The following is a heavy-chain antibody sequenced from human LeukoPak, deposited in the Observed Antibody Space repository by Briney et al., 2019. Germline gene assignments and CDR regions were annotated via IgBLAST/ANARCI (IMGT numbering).Heavy chain of an antibody. CDR2: INHSGST. V-gene: IGHV4-34*01. CDR3: ARGKRARVTMIVVVKAFYYYMDV. D-gene: IGHD3-22*01. J-gene: IGHJ6*03. CDR1: GGSFSGYY. Sequence: PSETLSLTCAVYGGSFSGYYWSWIRQSPEKGLEWTGEINHSGSTNYNPSLKSRVTMSVDTSTNQFSLKLSSVTAADTSVYYCARGKRARVTMIVVVKAFYYYMDVWGKGTTVTVSS.